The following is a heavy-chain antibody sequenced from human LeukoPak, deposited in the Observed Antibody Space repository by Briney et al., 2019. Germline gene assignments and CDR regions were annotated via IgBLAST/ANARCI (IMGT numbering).Heavy chain of an antibody. CDR3: ANHWFGELSRFDY. D-gene: IGHD3-10*01. CDR1: GYTFTGYY. V-gene: IGHV1-2*06. Sequence: GASVKVSCKASGYTFTGYYMRWVRQAPGQGLEWMGRINPNSGGTNYAQKFQGRVTMTRDTSISTAYMELSRLRSDDTAVYYCANHWFGELSRFDYWGQGTLVTVSS. J-gene: IGHJ4*02. CDR2: INPNSGGT.